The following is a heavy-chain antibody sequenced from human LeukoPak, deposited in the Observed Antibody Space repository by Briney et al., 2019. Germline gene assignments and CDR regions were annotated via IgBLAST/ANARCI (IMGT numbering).Heavy chain of an antibody. Sequence: ASVKVSCKASGYTFTSYGISWVRQAPGQELEWMGWLSAYNGNTNYAQKLQGRVTMTTDTSTSTAYMELRSLRSDDTAVYYFARVWGYGRDYYYYGMDVWGQGTTVTVSS. V-gene: IGHV1-18*01. CDR2: LSAYNGNT. CDR1: GYTFTSYG. CDR3: ARVWGYGRDYYYYGMDV. J-gene: IGHJ6*02. D-gene: IGHD3-16*01.